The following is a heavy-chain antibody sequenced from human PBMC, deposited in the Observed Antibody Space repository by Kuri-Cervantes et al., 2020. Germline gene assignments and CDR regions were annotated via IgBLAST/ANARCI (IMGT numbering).Heavy chain of an antibody. Sequence: SVKVSCKASGGTFSSYAISWVRQAPGQGLEWMGGIIPIFGTANYAQKFQGRVTITAAESTSTAYMGLMSLRSDDTAVYYFARRSGGRPNDYWGQGTLVTVSS. CDR3: ARRSGGRPNDY. D-gene: IGHD2-15*01. CDR2: IIPIFGTA. V-gene: IGHV1-69*13. CDR1: GGTFSSYA. J-gene: IGHJ4*02.